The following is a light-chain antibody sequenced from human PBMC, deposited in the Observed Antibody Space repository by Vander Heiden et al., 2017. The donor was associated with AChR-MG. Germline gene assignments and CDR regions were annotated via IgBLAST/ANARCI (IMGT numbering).Light chain of an antibody. J-gene: IGLJ2*01. Sequence: SSELTQDPAVSVALGQTVRITCQGDSLRSYYASWYQQEPGQAPVLVIYGKNNRPSGIPDRFSGSSSGNTASLTITGAQAEDEADYYCNSRDSSGNHLGVFGGGTKLTVL. V-gene: IGLV3-19*01. CDR1: SLRSYY. CDR3: NSRDSSGNHLGV. CDR2: GKN.